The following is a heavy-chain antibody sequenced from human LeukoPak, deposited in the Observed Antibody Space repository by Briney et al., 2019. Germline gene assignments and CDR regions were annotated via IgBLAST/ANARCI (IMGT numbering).Heavy chain of an antibody. CDR2: IYNSGST. Sequence: SETLSLTCSVSGSSINNYSWNWIRQSPGKGLEWIGYIYNSGSTNYNPSLKSRVTISVDTSKNQFSLKLTSVTAADTAVYYCARKDYSSSSGYFDYWGQGTLVTVSS. CDR1: GSSINNYS. CDR3: ARKDYSSSSGYFDY. V-gene: IGHV4-59*01. D-gene: IGHD6-6*01. J-gene: IGHJ4*02.